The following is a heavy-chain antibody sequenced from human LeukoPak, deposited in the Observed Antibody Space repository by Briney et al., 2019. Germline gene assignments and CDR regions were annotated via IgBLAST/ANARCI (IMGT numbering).Heavy chain of an antibody. D-gene: IGHD3-16*02. V-gene: IGHV4/OR15-8*01. CDR2: IHHDGRV. Sequence: SETLSLTCDVSGGSIDSTNWWNWVRQPPGKGLEWIGEIHHDGRVNYNPSLKSRVTLSVDKSKNQFSLRLNSVTAADTAMYYCARSHDHLWGNYPDYWGQGTLVTVSS. J-gene: IGHJ4*02. CDR1: GGSIDSTNW. CDR3: ARSHDHLWGNYPDY.